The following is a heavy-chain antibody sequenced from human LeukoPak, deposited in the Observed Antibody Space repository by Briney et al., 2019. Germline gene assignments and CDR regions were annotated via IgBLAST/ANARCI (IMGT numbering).Heavy chain of an antibody. CDR2: ISVYSGNT. CDR3: ARHGRAVMNVWFDP. Sequence: ASVKVACKASGYTFTNHDISWVRQAPGQGLEWMGWISVYSGNTNYAQDFQGRVPMTTDTSTSTAYMELRSLRADDTAVYYCARHGRAVMNVWFDPWGQGTLVSVSS. CDR1: GYTFTNHD. J-gene: IGHJ5*02. V-gene: IGHV1-18*01. D-gene: IGHD1-26*01.